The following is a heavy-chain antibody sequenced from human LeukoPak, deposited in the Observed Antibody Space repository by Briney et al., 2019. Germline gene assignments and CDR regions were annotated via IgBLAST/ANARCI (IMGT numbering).Heavy chain of an antibody. Sequence: GGSLRLSCAASGFTFSSYAMHWVRQAPGKGLEWVAVISYGGSNKHYADSVKGRFTISRDNSKNTLFLQMNDLRVEDTAIYYCGRGKTVSGDLDYWGQGTLVTVSS. CDR3: GRGKTVSGDLDY. CDR2: ISYGGSNK. D-gene: IGHD2-21*02. J-gene: IGHJ4*02. CDR1: GFTFSSYA. V-gene: IGHV3-30-3*01.